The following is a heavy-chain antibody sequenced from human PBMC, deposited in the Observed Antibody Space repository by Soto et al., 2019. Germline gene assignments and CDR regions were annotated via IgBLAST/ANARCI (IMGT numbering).Heavy chain of an antibody. D-gene: IGHD6-19*01. CDR2: IKSSGST. V-gene: IGHV4-39*01. Sequence: QLQLQESGPGLVRPSETLSLICTVSGGSITRNDHYWGWIRQSPGKGLEWIGDIKSSGSTNYNLSLKSRVSMSVETSKNQFSLKMNSVTAADTAVYYCARLGSSGWYQGSYFDYWGQGTLVNVSS. CDR1: GGSITRNDHY. J-gene: IGHJ4*02. CDR3: ARLGSSGWYQGSYFDY.